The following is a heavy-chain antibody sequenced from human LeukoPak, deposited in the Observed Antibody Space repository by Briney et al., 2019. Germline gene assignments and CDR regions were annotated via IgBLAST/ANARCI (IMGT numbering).Heavy chain of an antibody. CDR1: GFTFSSYA. J-gene: IGHJ4*02. CDR3: AKDPYYDTRYFFDY. V-gene: IGHV3-23*01. D-gene: IGHD3-22*01. CDR2: ISASGGST. Sequence: PGGSLRLSCAASGFTFSSYAMSWVRQAPGKGLEWVSVISASGGSTYYADSVKGRFTISRDNSKNTLYLQMNSLRAEDTAVYYCAKDPYYDTRYFFDYWGQGTLVTVSS.